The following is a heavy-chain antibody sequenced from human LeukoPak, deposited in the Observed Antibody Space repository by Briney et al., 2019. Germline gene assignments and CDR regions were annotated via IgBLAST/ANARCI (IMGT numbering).Heavy chain of an antibody. Sequence: PGGSLRLSCAASGFTFSSYAMTWVRQAPGKGLEWVSSISSSGGSTYYADSVRGRFTISRDNSKNTLYLQMNSLRAEDTAIYYCAKVLVTGSLDYWGQGTLVTVSS. CDR3: AKVLVTGSLDY. J-gene: IGHJ4*02. D-gene: IGHD3-10*01. CDR1: GFTFSSYA. V-gene: IGHV3-23*01. CDR2: ISSSGGST.